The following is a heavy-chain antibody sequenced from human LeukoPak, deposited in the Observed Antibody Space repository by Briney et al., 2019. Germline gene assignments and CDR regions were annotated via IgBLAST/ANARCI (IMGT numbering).Heavy chain of an antibody. Sequence: GGSLRLSCAASGFTFSSYWMHWVRQAPGKGLGWVSRINSDGSSTNYADSVKGRFTISRDNAKNTLYLQMNSLRAEDTAVYYCARASRYCSSTSCYPKYWGQGTLVTVSS. CDR3: ARASRYCSSTSCYPKY. CDR1: GFTFSSYW. V-gene: IGHV3-74*01. D-gene: IGHD2-2*01. J-gene: IGHJ4*02. CDR2: INSDGSST.